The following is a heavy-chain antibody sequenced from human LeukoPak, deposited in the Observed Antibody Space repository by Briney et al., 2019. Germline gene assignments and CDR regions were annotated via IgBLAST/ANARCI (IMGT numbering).Heavy chain of an antibody. CDR2: ISGSGGST. J-gene: IGHJ4*02. V-gene: IGHV3-23*01. CDR1: GFTFSSYA. CDR3: AKDRGAYSSSSKAAVVY. Sequence: GGSLRLSCAASGFTFSSYAMSWVRQAPGKGPEWVSAISGSGGSTYYADSVEGRFTISRDNSKNTLYLQMNSLRAEDTAVYYCAKDRGAYSSSSKAAVVYWGQGTLVTVSS. D-gene: IGHD6-6*01.